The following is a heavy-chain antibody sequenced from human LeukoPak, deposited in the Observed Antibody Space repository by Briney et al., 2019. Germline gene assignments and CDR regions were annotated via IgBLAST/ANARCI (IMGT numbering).Heavy chain of an antibody. CDR2: ISGSGGST. J-gene: IGHJ5*02. CDR3: AKEGNDFWSGYGQNWFDP. Sequence: GGSLRLSCAASGFTFSSYAMSWVRQAPGKGLEWVSAISGSGGSTYHANSVKGRFTISRDNSKNTLYLQMNSLRAEDTAVYYCAKEGNDFWSGYGQNWFDPWGQGTLVTVSS. D-gene: IGHD3-3*01. CDR1: GFTFSSYA. V-gene: IGHV3-23*01.